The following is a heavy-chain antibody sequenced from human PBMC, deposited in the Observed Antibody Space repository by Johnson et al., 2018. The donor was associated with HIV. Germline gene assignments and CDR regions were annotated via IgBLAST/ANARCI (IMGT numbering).Heavy chain of an antibody. Sequence: HVQLVESGGGVVQPGTSLRLSCAASGFTFTSFAMHWVRQAPGKGLEWVGFISYDGSNKYFTDSVRGRFTISRDNSKNTVYLQMNSLRAEDTAVYYCARAEPWDRRHYAFDIWGQGTVVTVSS. J-gene: IGHJ3*02. CDR3: ARAEPWDRRHYAFDI. CDR2: ISYDGSNK. V-gene: IGHV3-30*14. D-gene: IGHD1-1*01. CDR1: GFTFTSFA.